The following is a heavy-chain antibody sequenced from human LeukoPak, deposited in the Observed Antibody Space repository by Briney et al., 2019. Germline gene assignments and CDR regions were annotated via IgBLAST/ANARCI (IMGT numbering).Heavy chain of an antibody. CDR3: ARLIYDSSGYYCDY. CDR2: IIPIFGTA. CDR1: GGTFSSYA. Sequence: GASVKVSCKASGGTFSSYAISWVRQAPGQGLEWMGRIIPIFGTANYAQKFQGRVTITTDESTSTAYMELSSLRSEDTAVYYCARLIYDSSGYYCDYWGQGTLVTVSS. D-gene: IGHD3-22*01. J-gene: IGHJ4*02. V-gene: IGHV1-69*05.